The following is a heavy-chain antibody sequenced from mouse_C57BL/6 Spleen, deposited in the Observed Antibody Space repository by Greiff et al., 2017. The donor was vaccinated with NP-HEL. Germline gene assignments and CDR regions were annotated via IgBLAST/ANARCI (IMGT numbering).Heavy chain of an antibody. Sequence: VQLQQSGAELVRPGASVTLSCKASGYTFTDYEMHWVKQTPVHGLEWIGAIAPETGGTAYNQKFKGKAILTADKSSSTAYMELRSLTSEDSAVYYGTSEVITTVVATDYWGQGTTLTVSS. V-gene: IGHV1-15*01. D-gene: IGHD1-1*01. CDR1: GYTFTDYE. CDR3: TSEVITTVVATDY. CDR2: IAPETGGT. J-gene: IGHJ2*01.